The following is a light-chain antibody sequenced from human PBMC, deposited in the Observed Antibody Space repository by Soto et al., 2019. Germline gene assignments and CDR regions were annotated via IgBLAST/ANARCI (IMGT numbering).Light chain of an antibody. CDR3: QQYGSSPPYT. Sequence: PGERATLSCRASQSVSSSYLAWYQQKPGQAPRLLNYGASSRATGIPDRFSGSGSGTDFTLTISRLEPEDFAVYYCQQYGSSPPYTFGQGTKLEIK. V-gene: IGKV3-20*01. J-gene: IGKJ2*01. CDR2: GAS. CDR1: QSVSSSY.